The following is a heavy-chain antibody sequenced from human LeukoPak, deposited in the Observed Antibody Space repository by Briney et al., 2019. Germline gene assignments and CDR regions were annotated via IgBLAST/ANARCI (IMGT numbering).Heavy chain of an antibody. CDR3: ARRPLSNGPYYYGMDV. J-gene: IGHJ6*02. V-gene: IGHV3-74*01. D-gene: IGHD6-19*01. CDR2: INTDGSST. Sequence: GGSLRLSCAASGFTFSSYWMHWVRQAPGKGLVWVSRINTDGSSTSYADSVKGRFTISRDNAKNSLYLQMNSLRAEDTAVYYCARRPLSNGPYYYGMDVWGQGTTVTVSS. CDR1: GFTFSSYW.